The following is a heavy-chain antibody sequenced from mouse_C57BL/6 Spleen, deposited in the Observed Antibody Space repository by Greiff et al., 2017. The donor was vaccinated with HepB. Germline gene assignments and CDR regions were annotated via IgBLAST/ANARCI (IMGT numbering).Heavy chain of an antibody. V-gene: IGHV3-1*01. CDR1: GYSITSGYD. D-gene: IGHD4-1*01. CDR2: ISYSGST. Sequence: EVQLQESGPGMVKPSQSLSLTCTVTGYSITSGYDWHWIRHFPGNKLEWMGYISYSGSTNYNPSLKSRISITHDTSKNHFFLKLNSVTTEDTATYYCARRGELTGYWYFDVWGTGTTVTVSS. J-gene: IGHJ1*03. CDR3: ARRGELTGYWYFDV.